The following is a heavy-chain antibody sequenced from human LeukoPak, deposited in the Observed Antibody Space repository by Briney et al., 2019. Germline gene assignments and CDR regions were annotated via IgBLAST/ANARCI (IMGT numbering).Heavy chain of an antibody. V-gene: IGHV4-39*07. CDR1: GGSISSSSYY. D-gene: IGHD1-26*01. CDR2: IYTSGST. J-gene: IGHJ4*02. CDR3: TRGGELMNY. Sequence: SETLSLTCTVSGGSISSSSYYWGWIRQPPGKGLEWIGRIYTSGSTNYNPSLKSRVTISIDASKNQFSLRLSSVTAADTAVYYCTRGGELMNYWGQGTLVTVSS.